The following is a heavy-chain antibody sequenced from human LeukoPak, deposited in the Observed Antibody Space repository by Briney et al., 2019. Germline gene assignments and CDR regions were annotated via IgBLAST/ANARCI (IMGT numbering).Heavy chain of an antibody. D-gene: IGHD2-2*01. CDR3: ARASHCSSTSCSRLRYFDY. J-gene: IGHJ4*02. CDR2: INHSGST. CDR1: GGSFSGYY. Sequence: PSETLSLTCAVYGGSFSGYYWSWIRQPPGKGLEWIGEINHSGSTNYNPSLKSRVTISVDTSKNQFSLKLSSVTAADTAVYYCARASHCSSTSCSRLRYFDYWGQGTLVTVSS. V-gene: IGHV4-34*01.